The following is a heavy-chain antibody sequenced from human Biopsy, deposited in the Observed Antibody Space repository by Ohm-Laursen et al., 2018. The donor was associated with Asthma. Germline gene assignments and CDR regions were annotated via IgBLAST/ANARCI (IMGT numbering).Heavy chain of an antibody. J-gene: IGHJ1*01. D-gene: IGHD3-3*02. CDR2: ISYDGSSI. Sequence: SLRLSCTASRFTYEMHWVRQAPGKGLEWVAVISYDGSSIYYADSVKGRFTISRDNAKNSLYLQMNSLRAEDTAVYYCARTFHFWSPYHAEHYQLWGQGTLVTVSS. V-gene: IGHV3-30-3*01. CDR1: RFTYE. CDR3: ARTFHFWSPYHAEHYQL.